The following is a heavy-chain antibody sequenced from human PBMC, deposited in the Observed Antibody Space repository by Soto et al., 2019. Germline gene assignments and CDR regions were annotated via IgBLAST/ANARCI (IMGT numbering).Heavy chain of an antibody. Sequence: GESLKISCKGSGYSFTSYWIGWVRQMPGKGLEWMGIIYPGDSDTRYSPSFQGQVTISADKSISTAYLQWSSLKASDTAMYYCARQTYCSSTSCYTVDSWGQGTLVTVSS. V-gene: IGHV5-51*01. CDR1: GYSFTSYW. CDR3: ARQTYCSSTSCYTVDS. J-gene: IGHJ4*02. D-gene: IGHD2-2*02. CDR2: IYPGDSDT.